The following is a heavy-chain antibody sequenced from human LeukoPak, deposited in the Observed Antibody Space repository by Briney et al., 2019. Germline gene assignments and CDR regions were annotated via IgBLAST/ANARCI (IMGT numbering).Heavy chain of an antibody. Sequence: GRSLRLSCAASEFTFDDYAMHWVRQAPGKGLERVSGISWNSGSIGYADSVKGRFTISRDNAKNSLYLQMNSLRAEDTALYYCATVNLEGIYDWYFDLWGRGTLVTVSS. CDR1: EFTFDDYA. D-gene: IGHD2/OR15-2a*01. V-gene: IGHV3-9*01. CDR3: ATVNLEGIYDWYFDL. CDR2: ISWNSGSI. J-gene: IGHJ2*01.